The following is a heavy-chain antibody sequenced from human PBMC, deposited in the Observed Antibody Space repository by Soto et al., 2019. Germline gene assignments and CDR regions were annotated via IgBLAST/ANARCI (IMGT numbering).Heavy chain of an antibody. CDR1: GFTFSSYG. J-gene: IGHJ3*02. V-gene: IGHV3-33*01. Sequence: QVQLVESGGGVVQPGRSLRLSCAASGFTFSSYGMHWVRQAPGKGLEWVALIWFDGSDKYYTASVKGRFSISRDNSKSTLFLQLNGLRAADEAVSYCGRLYCSAASRYWAGVFDIRGQGTMVTVSS. CDR3: GRLYCSAASRYWAGVFDI. D-gene: IGHD2-15*01. CDR2: IWFDGSDK.